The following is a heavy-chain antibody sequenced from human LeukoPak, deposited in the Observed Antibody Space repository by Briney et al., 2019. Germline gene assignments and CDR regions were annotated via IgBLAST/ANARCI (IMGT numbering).Heavy chain of an antibody. V-gene: IGHV3-30-3*01. Sequence: PGRSLRLSCAASGFTFSSYAMRWVRQAPGKGLEWVAVISYDGSNKYYADSVKGRFTISRDDSKNTLYLQMNSLRAEDTAVYYCARRYGYADYWGQGTLVTVSS. J-gene: IGHJ4*02. CDR3: ARRYGYADY. CDR2: ISYDGSNK. CDR1: GFTFSSYA. D-gene: IGHD5-18*01.